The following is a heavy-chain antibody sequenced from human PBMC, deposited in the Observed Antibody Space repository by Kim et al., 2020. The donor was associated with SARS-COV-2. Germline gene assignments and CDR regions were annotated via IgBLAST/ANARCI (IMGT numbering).Heavy chain of an antibody. CDR2: IYYSGST. J-gene: IGHJ4*02. CDR1: GGSISSSSYY. Sequence: SETLSLTCTVSGGSISSSSYYWGWIRQPPGKGLEWIGSIYYSGSTYYNPSLKSRVTISVDTSKNQFSLKLSSVTAADTAVYYCARLGDLYTAMDDYWGQGTLVTVSS. CDR3: ARLGDLYTAMDDY. D-gene: IGHD5-18*01. V-gene: IGHV4-39*01.